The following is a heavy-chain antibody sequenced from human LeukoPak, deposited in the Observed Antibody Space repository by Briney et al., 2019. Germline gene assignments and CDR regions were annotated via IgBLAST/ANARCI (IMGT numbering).Heavy chain of an antibody. CDR2: VYYNGST. J-gene: IGHJ3*01. CDR3: ARLKARDAFDV. Sequence: SETLSLTCTVSGGSISSYSWNWIRQSPGRGLEWIGYVYYNGSTIYNPSLRSRVTISVDTSKNQFSLKLSSVTAADTAVYYCARLKARDAFDVWGQGTMVTVSS. V-gene: IGHV4-59*08. CDR1: GGSISSYS.